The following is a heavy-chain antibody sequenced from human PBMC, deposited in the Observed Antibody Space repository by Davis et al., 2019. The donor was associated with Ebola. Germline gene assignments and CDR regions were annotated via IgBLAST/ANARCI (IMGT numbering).Heavy chain of an antibody. Sequence: PGGSLTLSCAASGFTFSTSFMRWVRQPPERGLECLASIKGDGSDKYYVDSVKGRFTISRDNTKNSVYLQMSSLRGDDTAIYYCTRGDRGGSGERWGQGTLVTVSS. D-gene: IGHD3-10*01. V-gene: IGHV3-7*01. J-gene: IGHJ4*02. CDR2: IKGDGSDK. CDR1: GFTFSTSF. CDR3: TRGDRGGSGER.